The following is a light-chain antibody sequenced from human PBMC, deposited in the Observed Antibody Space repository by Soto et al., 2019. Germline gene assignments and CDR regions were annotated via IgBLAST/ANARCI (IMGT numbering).Light chain of an antibody. Sequence: VMTQSPATLSVSPGERASLSCGASQSVGSYLAWYRQKPGQAPRLLVYDASTRATGVPARFSGSGSGTEFTLIISSLQSEDFAVYYCQQYNTWPRTFGQGTKVDIK. V-gene: IGKV3-15*01. CDR1: QSVGSY. CDR2: DAS. CDR3: QQYNTWPRT. J-gene: IGKJ1*01.